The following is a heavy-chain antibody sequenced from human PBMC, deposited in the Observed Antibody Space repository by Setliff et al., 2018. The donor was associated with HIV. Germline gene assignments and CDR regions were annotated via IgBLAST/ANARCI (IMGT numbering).Heavy chain of an antibody. V-gene: IGHV1-18*01. Sequence: ASVKVSCKSSGYTFTKYGITWVRQAPGQGLEWMGWISANNGRSYFAQKLQDRVTMTSDTSTSTAYMELRSLRSDDTAVYYCARVRERVTIFGVVRDFDSRGQGTLVTVSS. CDR2: ISANNGRS. D-gene: IGHD3-3*01. CDR1: GYTFTKYG. J-gene: IGHJ4*02. CDR3: ARVRERVTIFGVVRDFDS.